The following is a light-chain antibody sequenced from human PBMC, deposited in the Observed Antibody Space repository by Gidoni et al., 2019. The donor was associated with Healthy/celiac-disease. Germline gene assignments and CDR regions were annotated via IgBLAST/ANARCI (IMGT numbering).Light chain of an antibody. Sequence: ETVLTQSPATLSLSPGETATVSCRASQSVSSSYLAWYQQQPGQAPRLLIYGASSRDTGIPDRFSGSGSGTDFTLTISRLEPEDFEVYYCQQYGSSRGSTFGGGNKVEIK. CDR1: QSVSSSY. CDR3: QQYGSSRGST. J-gene: IGKJ4*01. CDR2: GAS. V-gene: IGKV3-20*01.